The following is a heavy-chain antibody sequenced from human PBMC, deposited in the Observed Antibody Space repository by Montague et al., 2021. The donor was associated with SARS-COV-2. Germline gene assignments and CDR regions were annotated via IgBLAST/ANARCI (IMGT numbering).Heavy chain of an antibody. CDR3: AKDLRIRYGDHQNGFDY. J-gene: IGHJ4*02. D-gene: IGHD4-17*01. Sequence: SLRLSCAASGFTFVDYAMHWVRQAPGKGLEWVSGISWNSGSICYADSVKGRFTISRDNAKNSLYLQMNSLRAEDTALYYCAKDLRIRYGDHQNGFDYWGQGTMVTVSS. CDR2: ISWNSGSI. V-gene: IGHV3-9*01. CDR1: GFTFVDYA.